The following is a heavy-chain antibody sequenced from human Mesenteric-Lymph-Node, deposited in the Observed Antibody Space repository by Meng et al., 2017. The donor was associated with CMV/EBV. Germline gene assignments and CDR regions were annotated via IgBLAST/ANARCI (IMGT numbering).Heavy chain of an antibody. CDR2: ISYDGSNT. CDR3: AREALPIQWLVRGCFDY. D-gene: IGHD6-19*01. V-gene: IGHV3-30-3*01. Sequence: FTFSSDAMHWVRQAPGKGLEWMAVISYDGSNTYYADSVKGRFTISRDNSKNTLYLQMNSLRAEDTAVYYCAREALPIQWLVRGCFDYWGQGTLVTVSS. CDR1: FTFSSDA. J-gene: IGHJ4*02.